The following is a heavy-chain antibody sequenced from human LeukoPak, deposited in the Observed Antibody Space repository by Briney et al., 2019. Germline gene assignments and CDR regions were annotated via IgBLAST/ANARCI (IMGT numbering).Heavy chain of an antibody. CDR1: EFTFSSYW. V-gene: IGHV3-7*01. CDR3: ARYCGGDCYGMDV. CDR2: IKQDGSEK. D-gene: IGHD2-21*01. Sequence: GGSLRLSCTASEFTFSSYWMSWVRQAPGKGLEWVANIKQDGSEKYCVDSVKGRFTISRDNAKNSLYLQMNSLRAEDTAVYYCARYCGGDCYGMDVWGQGTTVTVSS. J-gene: IGHJ6*02.